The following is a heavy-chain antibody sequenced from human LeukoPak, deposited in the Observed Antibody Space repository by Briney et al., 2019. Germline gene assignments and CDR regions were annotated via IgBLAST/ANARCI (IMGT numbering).Heavy chain of an antibody. Sequence: PGGSLRLSCAASGFTFSSYAMSWVRQAPGKGLEWVLAISGSGGRAYYADSVKGRFTISRDNSKNTLYLQMNSLRAEDTAVYYCAKVVSYYYDSSARDGAFDIWGQGTMVTVSS. D-gene: IGHD3-22*01. CDR1: GFTFSSYA. CDR3: AKVVSYYYDSSARDGAFDI. CDR2: ISGSGGRA. J-gene: IGHJ3*02. V-gene: IGHV3-23*01.